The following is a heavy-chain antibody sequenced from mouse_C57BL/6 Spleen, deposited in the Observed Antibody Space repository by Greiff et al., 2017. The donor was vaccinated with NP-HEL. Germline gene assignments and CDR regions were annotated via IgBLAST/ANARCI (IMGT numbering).Heavy chain of an antibody. CDR1: GYAFTNYL. J-gene: IGHJ2*01. CDR2: INPGSGGT. D-gene: IGHD1-1*01. CDR3: ARRYGSSYDFDY. Sequence: VQLQQSGAELVRPGTSVKVSCKASGYAFTNYLIEWVKQRPGQGLEWIGVINPGSGGTNYNEQFKGKATLTADKSPSTAYMQLSSLTSEDSAVYFCARRYGSSYDFDYWGQGTTLTVSS. V-gene: IGHV1-54*01.